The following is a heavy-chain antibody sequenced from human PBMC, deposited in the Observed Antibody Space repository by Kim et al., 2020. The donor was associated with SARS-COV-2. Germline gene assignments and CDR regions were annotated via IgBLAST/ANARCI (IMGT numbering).Heavy chain of an antibody. CDR1: GFTFDDYA. J-gene: IGHJ6*02. CDR3: AKDHFSYGGQGGYYYGMGV. CDR2: ISWNSGSI. V-gene: IGHV3-9*01. D-gene: IGHD4-17*01. Sequence: GGSLRLSCAASGFTFDDYAMHWVRQAPGKGLEWVSGISWNSGSIGYADSVKGRFTISRDNAKNSLYLQMNSLRAEDTALYYCAKDHFSYGGQGGYYYGMGVWGQGTTVTVSS.